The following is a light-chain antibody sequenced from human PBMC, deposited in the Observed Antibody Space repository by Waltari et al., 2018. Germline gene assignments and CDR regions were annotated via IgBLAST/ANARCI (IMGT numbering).Light chain of an antibody. J-gene: IGKJ3*01. CDR1: QSVSSSY. Sequence: EIVLTQSPGTLSLSPGERDTLSCRASQSVSSSYLAWYQQKPGQAPRLLIYGASSMATGIPDRFSGSGYGTDFTLTISRLEPEDFAVYYCQQYGSSPLTFGPGTKVDIK. CDR3: QQYGSSPLT. CDR2: GAS. V-gene: IGKV3-20*01.